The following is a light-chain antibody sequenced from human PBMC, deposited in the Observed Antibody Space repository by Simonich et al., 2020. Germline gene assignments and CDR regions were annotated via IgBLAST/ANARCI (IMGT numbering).Light chain of an antibody. CDR3: QSYDSSNWV. CDR1: SGSIASNY. J-gene: IGLJ3*02. Sequence: NFMLTQPHSVSESPGKTVTISCTRISGSIASNYVQWSQQRPGSSPTTVIYDDNQRPSGVPDRFSGSIDSSSNSASLTISGLKTEDEADYYCQSYDSSNWVFGGGTKLTVL. V-gene: IGLV6-57*01. CDR2: DDN.